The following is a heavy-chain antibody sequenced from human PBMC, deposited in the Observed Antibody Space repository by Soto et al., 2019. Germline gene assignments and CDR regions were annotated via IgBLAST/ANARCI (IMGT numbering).Heavy chain of an antibody. CDR1: GFSFSTYA. CDR2: VSGSGGKT. D-gene: IGHD3-9*01. CDR3: AKSPSPSYIDISTGPDY. Sequence: GGSLRLSCAASGFSFSTYAMNWVRQAPGKGLEWVAVVSGSGGKTYYADSVKGRLTISRDNSRKTVYLQMGSLRAEDTAVYYCAKSPSPSYIDISTGPDYWGQGTLVTVSS. J-gene: IGHJ4*02. V-gene: IGHV3-23*01.